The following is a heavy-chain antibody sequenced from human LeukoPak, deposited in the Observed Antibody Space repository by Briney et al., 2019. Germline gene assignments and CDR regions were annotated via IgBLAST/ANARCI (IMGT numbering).Heavy chain of an antibody. Sequence: SGPALVKPTQTLTLTCTFSGFSLSTPEMCVTWIRQPPGKGLEWLARIDWDDDKFYSPSLRTRLTISKDTPKNQVVLRMTNMDPVDTGTYYCARMTPDSPSFDYWGQGALITASS. CDR1: GFSLSTPEMC. CDR2: IDWDDDK. CDR3: ARMTPDSPSFDY. D-gene: IGHD2-15*01. J-gene: IGHJ4*02. V-gene: IGHV2-70*17.